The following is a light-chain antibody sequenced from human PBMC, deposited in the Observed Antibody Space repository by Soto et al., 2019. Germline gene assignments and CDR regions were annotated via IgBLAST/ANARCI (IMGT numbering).Light chain of an antibody. CDR1: QGISNY. CDR3: QKYNSAPRT. V-gene: IGKV1-27*01. CDR2: AAS. Sequence: IHMTHSPSSLSASLGDIVTITFRASQGISNYLAWYQQKPVKVPKLLIYAASTLQSGVPSRFSGSGSGTDFTLTISSLQPEDVATYYCQKYNSAPRTFGQGTKVDIK. J-gene: IGKJ1*01.